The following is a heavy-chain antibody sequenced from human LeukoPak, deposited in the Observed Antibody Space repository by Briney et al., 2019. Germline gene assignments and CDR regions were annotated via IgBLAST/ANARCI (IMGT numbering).Heavy chain of an antibody. V-gene: IGHV6-1*01. CDR1: GDGVSRNSAA. Sequence: SQTLSLTCAISGDGVSRNSAAWNWIRQSPSRGLEWLGSTYYRSKWYNDYAVSVKSRITINPDTSKNQFSLQLNSVTPEDTAVYYCARGGYYDFWSGYSNWFDPWGQGTRVTVSS. CDR2: TYYRSKWYN. CDR3: ARGGYYDFWSGYSNWFDP. D-gene: IGHD3-3*01. J-gene: IGHJ5*02.